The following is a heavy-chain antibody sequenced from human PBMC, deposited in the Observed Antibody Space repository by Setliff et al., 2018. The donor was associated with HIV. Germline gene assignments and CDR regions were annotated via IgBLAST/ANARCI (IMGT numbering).Heavy chain of an antibody. V-gene: IGHV4-4*07. D-gene: IGHD3-10*01. CDR1: GDSMRDYY. CDR3: ARDRSNYGSGSSAYNWFDP. CDR2: IFPSGTT. Sequence: SETLSLTCTVSGDSMRDYYWSWLRQPAGKGLEWIGRIFPSGTTDYNPSLKSRVTMSIDTPKDQFSLNLKSVTAADTAAYFCARDRSNYGSGSSAYNWFDPWGQGNQVTVSS. J-gene: IGHJ5*02.